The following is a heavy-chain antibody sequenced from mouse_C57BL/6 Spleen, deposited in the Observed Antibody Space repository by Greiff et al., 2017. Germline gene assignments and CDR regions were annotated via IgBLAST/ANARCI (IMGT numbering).Heavy chain of an antibody. Sequence: VQRVESGGGLVKPGGSLKLSCAASGFTFSSYAMSWVRQTPEKRLEWVATISDGGSYTYYPDNVKGRFTISRDNAKNNLYLQMSHLKSEDTAMYYCARDQGDYDRDNFDYWGQGTTLTVSS. CDR1: GFTFSSYA. V-gene: IGHV5-4*01. CDR2: ISDGGSYT. D-gene: IGHD2-4*01. CDR3: ARDQGDYDRDNFDY. J-gene: IGHJ2*01.